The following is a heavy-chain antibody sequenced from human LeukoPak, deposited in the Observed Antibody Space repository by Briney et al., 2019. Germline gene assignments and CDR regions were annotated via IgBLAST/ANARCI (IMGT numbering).Heavy chain of an antibody. D-gene: IGHD1-26*01. CDR3: ASLYSGSYDTGSFDYFNY. CDR1: GGAVSSYY. V-gene: IGHV4-59*02. Sequence: PSASLSLTCTVAGGAVSSYYSSWIPQPPGKGLEWIGYMSYSGSTNYNPSLKSRVTISVDTSKNRFSLKLSSVTAADTAVYYCASLYSGSYDTGSFDYFNYWGQGTLVTLST. J-gene: IGHJ4*02. CDR2: MSYSGST.